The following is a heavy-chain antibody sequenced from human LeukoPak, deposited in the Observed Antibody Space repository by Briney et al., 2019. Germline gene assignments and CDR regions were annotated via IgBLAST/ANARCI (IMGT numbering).Heavy chain of an antibody. CDR1: GGSISSYY. CDR2: IYYSGST. D-gene: IGHD2-21*02. Sequence: KASETLSLTCTVSGGSISSYYWSWIRQPPGKGLEWIGYIYYSGSTNYNPSLKSRVTISVDTSKNQFSLKLRSVTAADTAVYYCARGLVVVTPFFDHWGQGTLVTVSS. V-gene: IGHV4-59*01. CDR3: ARGLVVVTPFFDH. J-gene: IGHJ4*02.